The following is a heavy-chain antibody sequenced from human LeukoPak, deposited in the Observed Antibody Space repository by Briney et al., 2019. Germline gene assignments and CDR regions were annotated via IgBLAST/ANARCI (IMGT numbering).Heavy chain of an antibody. CDR3: AKESSAGHYFDY. D-gene: IGHD6-13*01. Sequence: GGSLRLSWAASGFTFDDYAMHWVRQAPGKGLEWVSGISWNSGSIGYADSVKGRFTISRDNAKNSLYLQMNSLRAEDTALYYCAKESSAGHYFDYWGQGTLVTVSS. CDR1: GFTFDDYA. V-gene: IGHV3-9*01. J-gene: IGHJ4*02. CDR2: ISWNSGSI.